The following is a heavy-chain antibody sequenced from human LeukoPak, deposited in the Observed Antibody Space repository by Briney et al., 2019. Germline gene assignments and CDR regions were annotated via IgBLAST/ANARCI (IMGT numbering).Heavy chain of an antibody. J-gene: IGHJ4*02. Sequence: SETLSLTCTVSGGSISSGSYYWGWIRQPPGKGLEWIGTIYYSGSTYYKPSLKSRVPISADTSKNQFSLKLSSVTAADTAVYYCAREALGAQPGDYWGQGTLVTVSS. CDR3: AREALGAQPGDY. V-gene: IGHV4-39*01. D-gene: IGHD1-26*01. CDR1: GGSISSGSYY. CDR2: IYYSGST.